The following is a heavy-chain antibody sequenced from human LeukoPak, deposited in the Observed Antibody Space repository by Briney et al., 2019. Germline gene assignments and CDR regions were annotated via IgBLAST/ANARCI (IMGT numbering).Heavy chain of an antibody. V-gene: IGHV4-59*01. Sequence: SETLSLTCTVSGGSISTYYWSWIRQPPGKGLEWIGYVYYSGSTNYNPSLKSRVTISLDTSKNQFSLMLSSVTAADTAVYFCARGERRDGYTFGYWGQGTLVTASS. CDR1: GGSISTYY. CDR3: ARGERRDGYTFGY. D-gene: IGHD5-24*01. J-gene: IGHJ4*02. CDR2: VYYSGST.